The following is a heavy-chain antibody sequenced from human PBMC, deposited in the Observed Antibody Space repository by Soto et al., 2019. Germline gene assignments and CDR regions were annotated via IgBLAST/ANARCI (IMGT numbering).Heavy chain of an antibody. Sequence: SVKVSCKASGVTFSSYSINWVRQAPGQGLEWMGGILPVFGKSNFAQTFKGRVTITAERSTRTVYMELSSLKSEDTAVYYRARAVRKMNVGATSDYYFDSWGQGTLVTVSS. CDR3: ARAVRKMNVGATSDYYFDS. CDR1: GVTFSSYS. J-gene: IGHJ4*02. CDR2: ILPVFGKS. D-gene: IGHD3-16*01. V-gene: IGHV1-69*06.